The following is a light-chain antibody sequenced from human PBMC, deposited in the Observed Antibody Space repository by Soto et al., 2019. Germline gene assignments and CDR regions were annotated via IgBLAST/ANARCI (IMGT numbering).Light chain of an antibody. J-gene: IGLJ2*01. CDR2: YDD. Sequence: QSVLTQPPSVSEAPRQRVTISCSGSSSNIGNNAVNWYQQLPGKAPKLLIYYDDLLPSGVSDRFSGSKSGTSASLAISGLQSEDGADYYCAAWDDSLNVVVFGGGTKVTVL. CDR1: SSNIGNNA. CDR3: AAWDDSLNVVV. V-gene: IGLV1-36*01.